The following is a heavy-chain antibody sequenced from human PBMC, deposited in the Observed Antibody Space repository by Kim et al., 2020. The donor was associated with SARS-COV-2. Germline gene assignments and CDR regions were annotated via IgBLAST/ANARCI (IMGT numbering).Heavy chain of an antibody. CDR3: ARGFRYYYIDV. CDR2: ISNGIPDM. CDR1: GFNFSPFS. Sequence: GGSLRLSCEASGFNFSPFSFNWVRQAPGKGLELISYISNGIPDMYYADSVKGRFTISRDNAKNSRYLEMNSLTDEDTAVYFCARGFRYYYIDVWGKGTTVTVSS. J-gene: IGHJ6*03. V-gene: IGHV3-48*02.